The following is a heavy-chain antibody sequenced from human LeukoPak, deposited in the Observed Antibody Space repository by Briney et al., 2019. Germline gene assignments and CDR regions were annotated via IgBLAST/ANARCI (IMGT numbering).Heavy chain of an antibody. CDR3: RRGAGWLIDY. J-gene: IGHJ4*02. CDR1: DDSMSDYY. D-gene: IGHD3-16*01. Sequence: SETLSLTCTVADDSMSDYYRGWIRQPPGKGLEWIGYFHNSGTSTYNPSLKSRVTISADTSKNQFSLKLNSLTTADTAVYYCRRGAGWLIDYWRQGILVTVSS. CDR2: FHNSGTS. V-gene: IGHV4-59*01.